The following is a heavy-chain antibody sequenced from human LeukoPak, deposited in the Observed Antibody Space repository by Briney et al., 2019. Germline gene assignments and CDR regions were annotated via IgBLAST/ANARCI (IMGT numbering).Heavy chain of an antibody. Sequence: GGSLRLFCAASGFTFSSYWMHWVRQAPGKGLVWVSRTNSDGSDTSYADSVKGRFTISRDNAKNTLYLQMNSLRAEDTAVYYCVRDGEYSYGIDFDYWGQGTLVTVSP. D-gene: IGHD5-18*01. V-gene: IGHV3-74*01. J-gene: IGHJ4*02. CDR1: GFTFSSYW. CDR3: VRDGEYSYGIDFDY. CDR2: TNSDGSDT.